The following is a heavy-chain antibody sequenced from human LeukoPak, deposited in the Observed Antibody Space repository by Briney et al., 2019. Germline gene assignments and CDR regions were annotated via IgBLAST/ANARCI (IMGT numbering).Heavy chain of an antibody. J-gene: IGHJ5*02. Sequence: GASVKVSCKASGYTFTGYYMHWVRQAPGQGLEWMGWINPNSGGTNYAQKFQGRVTMTRDTSISTAYVDLSSLRSDDTAVYYCARGSDYGDYWFDPWGQGTLVTVS. D-gene: IGHD4-17*01. CDR3: ARGSDYGDYWFDP. V-gene: IGHV1-2*02. CDR2: INPNSGGT. CDR1: GYTFTGYY.